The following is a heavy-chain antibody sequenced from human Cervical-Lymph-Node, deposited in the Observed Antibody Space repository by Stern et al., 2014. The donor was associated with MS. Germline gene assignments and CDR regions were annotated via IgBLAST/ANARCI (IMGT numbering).Heavy chain of an antibody. Sequence: TLKESGPVLVKPTETLTLICSVSGFSLSSAAMGVSWIRQPPGKALECLAHIFSTGETAYSTSLKSRLTISKDTSRSQVVLTMTNMDPVDTATYYCARMREYCSGGICFAGYYDSWGQGTLVTVSS. V-gene: IGHV2-26*01. CDR2: IFSTGET. CDR1: GFSLSSAAMG. CDR3: ARMREYCSGGICFAGYYDS. D-gene: IGHD2-15*01. J-gene: IGHJ4*02.